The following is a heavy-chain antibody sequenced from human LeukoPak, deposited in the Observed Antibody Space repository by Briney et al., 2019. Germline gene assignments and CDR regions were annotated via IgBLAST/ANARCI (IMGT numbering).Heavy chain of an antibody. CDR1: GFTFSSYS. CDR2: ISSSSSYI. J-gene: IGHJ5*02. CDR3: ARDRQKATYGDYQDWFDP. V-gene: IGHV3-21*01. D-gene: IGHD4-17*01. Sequence: GGSLRLSCAASGFTFSSYSMNWVRQAPGKGLEWVSSISSSSSYIYYADSVRGRFTISRDNAKNSLYLQMNSLRAEDTAVYYCARDRQKATYGDYQDWFDPWGQGTLVTVSS.